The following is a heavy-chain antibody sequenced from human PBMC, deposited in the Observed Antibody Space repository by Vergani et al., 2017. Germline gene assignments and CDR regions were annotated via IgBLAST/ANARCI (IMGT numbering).Heavy chain of an antibody. CDR1: GFTFSSYA. V-gene: IGHV3-23*01. J-gene: IGHJ5*02. D-gene: IGHD6-6*01. CDR3: ARDGRGNEYSSSGWFDP. Sequence: EVQLLESGGGLVQPGGSLRLSCAASGFTFSSYAMSWVRQAPGKGLEWVSAISGSGGSTYYADSVKGRFTISRDNAKNSLYLQMNSLRAEDTAVYYCARDGRGNEYSSSGWFDPWGQGTLVTVSS. CDR2: ISGSGGST.